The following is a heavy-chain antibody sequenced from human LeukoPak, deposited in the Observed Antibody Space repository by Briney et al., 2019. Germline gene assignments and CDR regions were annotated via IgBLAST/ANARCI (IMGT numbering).Heavy chain of an antibody. V-gene: IGHV1-2*02. CDR2: INPNSGGT. CDR1: GYTFTGYY. J-gene: IGHJ4*02. Sequence: ASAKVSCKASGYTFTGYYMHWVRQAPGQGLEWMGWINPNSGGTNYAQKFQGRVTMTRDTSISTAYMELGRLRSDDTAVYYCARGRYGSGSYDYWGQGTLVTASS. CDR3: ARGRYGSGSYDY. D-gene: IGHD3-10*01.